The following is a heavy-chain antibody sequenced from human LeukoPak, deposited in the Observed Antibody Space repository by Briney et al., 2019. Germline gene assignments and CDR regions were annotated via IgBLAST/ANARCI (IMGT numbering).Heavy chain of an antibody. D-gene: IGHD6-13*01. CDR3: ARAGYSSSRYYFDY. Sequence: SETLSLTCAVYGGSFSGYYWSWIRQPPGKGLEWIGEINHSGSTNYNPSLKSRVTISVDTSKNQFSLKLSSVTAADTAVYYCARAGYSSSRYYFDYWGQGTLVTVSS. CDR1: GGSFSGYY. V-gene: IGHV4-34*01. CDR2: INHSGST. J-gene: IGHJ4*02.